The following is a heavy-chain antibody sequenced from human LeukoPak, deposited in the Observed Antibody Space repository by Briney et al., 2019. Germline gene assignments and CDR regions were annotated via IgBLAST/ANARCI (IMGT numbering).Heavy chain of an antibody. CDR2: IYYSGST. V-gene: IGHV4-39*01. CDR1: GGSISSSSYY. CDR3: AGHYGDYATPWYYYGMDV. Sequence: SETLSLTCTVSGGSISSSSYYWGWIRQPPGKGLEWIGSIYYSGSTYYNPSLKSRVTISVDTSKNQFSLKLGSVTAADTAVYYCAGHYGDYATPWYYYGMDVWGQGTTVTVSS. J-gene: IGHJ6*02. D-gene: IGHD4-17*01.